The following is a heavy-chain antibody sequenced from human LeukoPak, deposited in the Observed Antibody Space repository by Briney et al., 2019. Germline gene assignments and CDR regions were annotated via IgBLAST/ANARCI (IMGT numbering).Heavy chain of an antibody. D-gene: IGHD3-3*01. CDR3: AKALHPWSGPPPMDY. J-gene: IGHJ4*02. CDR1: GFTFSSYG. Sequence: GGSLRLSCAASGFTFSSYGMHWVRQAPGKGLEWVAFIRYDGSNKYYADSVKGRFTISRDNSKNTLYLQMNSLRAEDTAVYYCAKALHPWSGPPPMDYWGQGTLVTVSS. CDR2: IRYDGSNK. V-gene: IGHV3-30*02.